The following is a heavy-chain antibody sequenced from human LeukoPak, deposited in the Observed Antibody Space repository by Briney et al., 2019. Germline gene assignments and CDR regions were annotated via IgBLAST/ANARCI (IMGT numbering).Heavy chain of an antibody. CDR3: VRAIPPLNWYYGMDV. CDR1: GFSDSRNY. D-gene: IGHD1-14*01. J-gene: IGHJ6*02. V-gene: IGHV3-66*01. CDR2: SYSTGGG. Sequence: GGSLRLSCAASGFSDSRNYMSWVRPAPGRGLAWVSVSYSTGGGYYADSVSGKFTFSRYNSDNTLYLQMRSLRVEDTAVYYCVRAIPPLNWYYGMDVWGQGTTGTVSS.